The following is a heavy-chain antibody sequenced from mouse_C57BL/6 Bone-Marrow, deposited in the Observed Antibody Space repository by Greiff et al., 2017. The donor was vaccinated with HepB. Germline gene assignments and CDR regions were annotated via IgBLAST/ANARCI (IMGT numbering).Heavy chain of an antibody. CDR2: IWSGGST. CDR1: GFSLTSYG. CDR3: ARGTYYGSSAWFAY. J-gene: IGHJ3*01. V-gene: IGHV2-2*01. D-gene: IGHD1-1*01. Sequence: QVQLQQSGPGLVQPSQSLSITCTVSGFSLTSYGVHWVRQSPGKGLEWLGVIWSGGSTDYNAAFISRLSISKDNSKSQVFFKMNSLQADDTAIYYCARGTYYGSSAWFAYWGQGTLVTVSA.